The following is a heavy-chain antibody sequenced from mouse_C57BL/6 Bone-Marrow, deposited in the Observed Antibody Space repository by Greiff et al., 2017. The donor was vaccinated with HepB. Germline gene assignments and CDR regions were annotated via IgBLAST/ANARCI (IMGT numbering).Heavy chain of an antibody. CDR1: GFNIKDDY. CDR3: TKDSNYSYYYAMDY. J-gene: IGHJ4*01. V-gene: IGHV14-4*01. D-gene: IGHD2-5*01. CDR2: IDPENGDT. Sequence: EVKLVESGAELVRPGASVKLSCTASGFNIKDDYMHWVKQRPEQGLEWIGWIDPENGDTEYASKFQGKATITADTSSNTAYLQLSSRTSEDTAVYYCTKDSNYSYYYAMDYWGQGTSVTVSS.